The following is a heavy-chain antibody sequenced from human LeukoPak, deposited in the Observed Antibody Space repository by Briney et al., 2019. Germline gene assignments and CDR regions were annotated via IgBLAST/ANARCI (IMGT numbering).Heavy chain of an antibody. CDR3: ARAPYYDYVWGSYRTTPFDY. J-gene: IGHJ4*02. Sequence: GGSLRLSCAASGFTFSSYGMHWVRQAPGKGLEWVAVIWYDGSNKYYADSVKGRFTISRDNSKNTLYLQMNSLRAEDTAVYYCARAPYYDYVWGSYRTTPFDYWGQGTLVTVSP. CDR1: GFTFSSYG. D-gene: IGHD3-16*02. V-gene: IGHV3-33*01. CDR2: IWYDGSNK.